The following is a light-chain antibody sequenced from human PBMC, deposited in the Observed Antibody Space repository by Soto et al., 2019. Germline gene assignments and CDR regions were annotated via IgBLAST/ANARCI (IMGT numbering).Light chain of an antibody. CDR2: GAS. V-gene: IGKV3-20*01. CDR1: QSFSSTF. CDR3: QQYASSVT. J-gene: IGKJ1*01. Sequence: EILLTQSPDSLSLSPGDRATLSCRASQSFSSTFFDWYQQKPGQAPRLLIYGASCRATDIPDRFSGSGSGTDFTLMISRLEPEDFAVYYCQQYASSVTFGQGTKVVIK.